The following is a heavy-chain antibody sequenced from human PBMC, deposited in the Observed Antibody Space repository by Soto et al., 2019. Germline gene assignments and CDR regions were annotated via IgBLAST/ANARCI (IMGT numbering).Heavy chain of an antibody. CDR1: GFTFSDYY. Sequence: VQLLESGGGLVQPGGSLRLSCAASGFTFSDYYMSWIRQAPGKGLEWVSYISSSGSTIYYADSVKGRFTISRDNAKNSLYLQMNSLRAEDTAVYYCASTVTTFQFVDYWGQGTLVTVSS. CDR2: ISSSGSTI. J-gene: IGHJ4*02. CDR3: ASTVTTFQFVDY. D-gene: IGHD4-17*01. V-gene: IGHV3-11*01.